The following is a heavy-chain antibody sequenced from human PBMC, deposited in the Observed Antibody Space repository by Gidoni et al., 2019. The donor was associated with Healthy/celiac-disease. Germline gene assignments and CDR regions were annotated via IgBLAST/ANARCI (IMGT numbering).Heavy chain of an antibody. J-gene: IGHJ1*01. CDR1: GGSVSGYY. CDR3: ARAQETGYCSSTSCSFRRYFQH. V-gene: IGHV4-34*01. D-gene: IGHD2-2*01. CDR2: INHSGST. Sequence: QVQLQQWGAGLLMPSETLSFTCAVYGGSVSGYYWSRTRQPQGKGLEWIGEINHSGSTNYNPSLKSRVTISVDTSKNQFSLKLSSVTAADTAVYYCARAQETGYCSSTSCSFRRYFQHWGQGTLVTVSS.